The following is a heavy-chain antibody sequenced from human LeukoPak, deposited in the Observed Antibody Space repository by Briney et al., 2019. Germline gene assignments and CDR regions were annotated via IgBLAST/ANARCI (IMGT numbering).Heavy chain of an antibody. Sequence: GGSLRLSCAASGFTFSSYSMNWVRQAPGKGLEWVSAISGSGGSTYYADSVKGRFTISRDNSKNTLYLQMNSLRAEDTAVYYCAKLWFGEFYFDYWGQGTLVTVSS. J-gene: IGHJ4*02. D-gene: IGHD3-10*01. V-gene: IGHV3-23*01. CDR2: ISGSGGST. CDR3: AKLWFGEFYFDY. CDR1: GFTFSSYS.